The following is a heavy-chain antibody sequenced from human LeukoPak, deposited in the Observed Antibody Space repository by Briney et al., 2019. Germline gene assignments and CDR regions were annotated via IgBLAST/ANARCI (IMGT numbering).Heavy chain of an antibody. Sequence: PSETLSLTCAVSGGSISSSNWWSWVRQPPGQGLEWIGEIYHSGSTNYNPSLKSRVTISVDKSKNQFSLKLSSVTAADTAVYYCARGGYCSSTSCYFFYYYYMDVWGKGTTVTVSS. V-gene: IGHV4-4*02. CDR1: GGSISSSNW. D-gene: IGHD2-2*01. CDR2: IYHSGST. J-gene: IGHJ6*03. CDR3: ARGGYCSSTSCYFFYYYYMDV.